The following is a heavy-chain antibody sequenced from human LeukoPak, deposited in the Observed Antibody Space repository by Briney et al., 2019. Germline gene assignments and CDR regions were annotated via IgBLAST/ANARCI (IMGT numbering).Heavy chain of an antibody. CDR2: INHSGST. CDR1: GGSFSGYY. CDR3: ARGGIANNWFDP. J-gene: IGHJ5*02. D-gene: IGHD6-13*01. Sequence: SETLSLTCAVYGGSFSGYYWSWIRQPPGKGPEWIGEINHSGSTNYNPSLKSRVTISVDTSKNQFSLKLSSVTAADTAVYYCARGGIANNWFDPWGQGTLVTVYS. V-gene: IGHV4-34*01.